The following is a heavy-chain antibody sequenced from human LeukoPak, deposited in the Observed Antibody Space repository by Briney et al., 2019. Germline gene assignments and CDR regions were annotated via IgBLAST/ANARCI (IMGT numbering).Heavy chain of an antibody. CDR2: INHSGST. CDR1: GGSFSGYY. D-gene: IGHD3-10*01. V-gene: IGHV4-34*01. CDR3: ARDRFGYYFDY. Sequence: PSETLSLTCAVYGGSFSGYYWSWIRQPPGKGLEWIGEINHSGSTNYNPPLKSRVTISVDTSKNQFSLKLSSVTAADTAVYYCARDRFGYYFDYWGQGTLVTVSS. J-gene: IGHJ4*02.